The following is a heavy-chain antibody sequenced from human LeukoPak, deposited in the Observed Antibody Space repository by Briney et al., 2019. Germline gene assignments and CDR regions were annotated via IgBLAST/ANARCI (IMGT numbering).Heavy chain of an antibody. CDR1: GFTFNSNA. D-gene: IGHD3-10*01. CDR3: AKHSGKSKDYVDY. V-gene: IGHV3-23*01. Sequence: GEPLRLSCAASGFTFNSNALSWVRQAPGKGLEWVSAIGGGGLSTYYAESVKGRFTISRDNSKNTVYLQMNSLRAEDTAVYYCAKHSGKSKDYVDYWGQGTLVTVSS. CDR2: IGGGGLST. J-gene: IGHJ4*02.